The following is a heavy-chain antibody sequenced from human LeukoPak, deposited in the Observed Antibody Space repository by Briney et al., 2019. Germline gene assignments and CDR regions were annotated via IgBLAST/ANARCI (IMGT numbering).Heavy chain of an antibody. CDR1: GFTFSSYA. Sequence: GGSLRLSCAASGFTFSSYAMSWVRQAPGKGLEWVSAISGSGGSTYYADSVKGRFTISRDNSKNTLYLQMNSLRAEDTAVYYCAKHEGGYYYYGMDVWGQGTTVTVSS. D-gene: IGHD2-15*01. J-gene: IGHJ6*02. CDR3: AKHEGGYYYYGMDV. V-gene: IGHV3-23*01. CDR2: ISGSGGST.